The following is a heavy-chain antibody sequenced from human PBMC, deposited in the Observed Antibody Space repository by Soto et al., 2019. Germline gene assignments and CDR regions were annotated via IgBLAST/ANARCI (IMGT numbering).Heavy chain of an antibody. V-gene: IGHV1-18*01. J-gene: IGHJ6*02. Sequence: QVQLVQSGGEVKKPGASVKVSCKASGYTFTSYGISWVRQAPGQGLEWMGWITIYNGNTNYAQILQGRVTMTTDTSTSTGYMELRSLRSDDTAVYYCARVLLTGYYEGRDYYGMDVWGQGTTVTVSS. CDR3: ARVLLTGYYEGRDYYGMDV. D-gene: IGHD3-9*01. CDR2: ITIYNGNT. CDR1: GYTFTSYG.